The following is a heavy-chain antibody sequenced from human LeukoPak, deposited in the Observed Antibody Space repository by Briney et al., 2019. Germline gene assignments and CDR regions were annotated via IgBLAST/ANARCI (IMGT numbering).Heavy chain of an antibody. V-gene: IGHV3-48*03. D-gene: IGHD4-17*01. Sequence: GGSLRLSCAASGFTFSSYEMNWVRQAPGKGLEWVSYISSSGSTIYYADSVKGRFTIPRDNAKNSLYLQMNSLRAEDTAVYYCARDYGDYYYYYMDVWGKGTTVTVSS. J-gene: IGHJ6*03. CDR1: GFTFSSYE. CDR3: ARDYGDYYYYYMDV. CDR2: ISSSGSTI.